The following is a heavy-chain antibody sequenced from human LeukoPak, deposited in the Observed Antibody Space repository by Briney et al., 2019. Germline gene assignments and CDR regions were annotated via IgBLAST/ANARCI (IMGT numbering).Heavy chain of an antibody. J-gene: IGHJ4*02. D-gene: IGHD5-18*01. CDR2: IKGKIDGGTT. V-gene: IGHV3-15*01. CDR3: TPGYSYGSYFDY. CDR1: GFTFTNAW. Sequence: GGSLRLSCAVSGFTFTNAWMSWVRQAPGKGLELVGRIKGKIDGGTTDYAAPVKGRFTISRDNSKNTLYLQMSSLKTEDTAVYYCTPGYSYGSYFDYWGQGTLVTVSS.